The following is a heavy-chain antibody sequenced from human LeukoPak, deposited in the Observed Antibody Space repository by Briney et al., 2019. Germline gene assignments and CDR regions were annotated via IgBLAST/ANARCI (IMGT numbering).Heavy chain of an antibody. D-gene: IGHD3-22*01. J-gene: IGHJ3*02. CDR3: AKDRPYKYDSSGFLAFDI. Sequence: GGSLRLSCAASGFTFTTYAMSWVRQGQGKGLEWVSTIGNSGATTLYADSVKGRFTISRDNSKNMLYLQMNSLRAEDTAVYYCAKDRPYKYDSSGFLAFDIWGQGTLLTVSS. CDR1: GFTFTTYA. V-gene: IGHV3-23*01. CDR2: IGNSGATT.